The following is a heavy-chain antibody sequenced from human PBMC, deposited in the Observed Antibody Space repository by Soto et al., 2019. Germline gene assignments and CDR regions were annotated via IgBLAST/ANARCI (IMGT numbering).Heavy chain of an antibody. CDR3: ARVGADTAMDNSKVNYFDY. J-gene: IGHJ4*02. CDR2: ISYDGSNK. Sequence: QVQLVESGGGVVQPGRSLRLSCAASGFTFSAYAMHWVRQAPGKGLEWVAVISYDGSNKYYSDSVKGRFTISRHNSKSTLSLQMNSLRAEDTAVYHCARVGADTAMDNSKVNYFDYWGQGTLVTVSS. CDR1: GFTFSAYA. D-gene: IGHD5-18*01. V-gene: IGHV3-30-3*01.